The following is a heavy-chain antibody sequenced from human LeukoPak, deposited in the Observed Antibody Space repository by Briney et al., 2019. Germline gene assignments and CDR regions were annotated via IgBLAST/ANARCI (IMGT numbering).Heavy chain of an antibody. D-gene: IGHD3-22*01. CDR2: INPNSGGT. Sequence: GASVKVSCNTSGYTFTGYYMHWVRQAPGQGLEWMGWINPNSGGTSYAQKFQGRVTMTRDTSISTTYMELSSLSSDDTAVYYCARDSSGNYYDGILDSWGQGTLVTVSS. CDR3: ARDSSGNYYDGILDS. CDR1: GYTFTGYY. J-gene: IGHJ4*02. V-gene: IGHV1-2*02.